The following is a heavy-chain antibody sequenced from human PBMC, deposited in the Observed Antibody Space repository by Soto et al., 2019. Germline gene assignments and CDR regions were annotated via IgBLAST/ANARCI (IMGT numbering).Heavy chain of an antibody. J-gene: IGHJ4*01. D-gene: IGHD4-17*01. CDR3: AKDKEPDGVWDIDF. CDR2: IIGGNGDT. V-gene: IGHV3-23*01. CDR1: GFPFRSYT. Sequence: GGSLRLSCAASGFPFRSYTMSWVRQATGKGLEWVSSIIGGNGDTFYAASVTGRFTISRDISKSTLYLQMNGLRVEDTAIYYCAKDKEPDGVWDIDFWGHGTLVTVSS.